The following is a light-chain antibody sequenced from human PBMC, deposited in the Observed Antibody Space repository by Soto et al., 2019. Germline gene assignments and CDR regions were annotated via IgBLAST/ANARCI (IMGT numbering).Light chain of an antibody. CDR2: GAS. CDR3: QQRSNWPPLT. Sequence: EIVMTQSPATLSVSPGERATLSCRASQSVSSNLAWYQQKPGQAPRLLIYGASTRATGIPARFSGSGSGTEFTLTISSLQSEDFAVYYCQQRSNWPPLTFGGGTRLEIK. J-gene: IGKJ4*01. V-gene: IGKV3-15*01. CDR1: QSVSSN.